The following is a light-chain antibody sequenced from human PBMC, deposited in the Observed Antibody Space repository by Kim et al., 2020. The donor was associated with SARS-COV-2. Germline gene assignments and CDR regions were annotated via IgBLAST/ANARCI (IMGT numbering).Light chain of an antibody. Sequence: SGSLGERVTRSGRASQSVSSNLAWYQHRPGQAPRLLIYGVSTRATGIPARFSGSGSGTEFTLTISSLQSEDFAVYYCQQSNNWPYTFGQGTKLEI. CDR2: GVS. CDR3: QQSNNWPYT. CDR1: QSVSSN. J-gene: IGKJ2*01. V-gene: IGKV3D-15*01.